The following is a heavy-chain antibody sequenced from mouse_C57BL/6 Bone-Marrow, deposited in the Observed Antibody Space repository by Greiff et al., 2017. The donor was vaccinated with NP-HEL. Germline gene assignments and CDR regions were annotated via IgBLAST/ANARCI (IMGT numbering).Heavy chain of an antibody. CDR2: INPSNGGT. V-gene: IGHV1-53*01. CDR3: AREGRWLRRGYWYFDV. D-gene: IGHD2-2*01. Sequence: QVQLQQSGTELVKPGTSVKLSCKSSGYTFTSYWMHWVKQRPGQGLEWIGNINPSNGGTNYNEKFKSKATLTADKSSSTADMQLSSLTSDDSAVYNCAREGRWLRRGYWYFDVWGKGTTVTVSS. J-gene: IGHJ1*03. CDR1: GYTFTSYW.